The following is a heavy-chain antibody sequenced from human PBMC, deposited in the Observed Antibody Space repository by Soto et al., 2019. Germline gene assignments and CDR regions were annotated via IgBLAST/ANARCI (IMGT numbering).Heavy chain of an antibody. J-gene: IGHJ4*02. V-gene: IGHV1-2*02. Sequence: ASVKVSCKASKYTFTDYFIHWVRQAPGQGLEWMGWINPNSGATNYAQRFQGRATMTRDTPINTAYMEVSSLRSGDTAVYYCARARRGSKLDYWGQGTLVTVSS. CDR1: KYTFTDYF. CDR3: ARARRGSKLDY. D-gene: IGHD6-13*01. CDR2: INPNSGAT.